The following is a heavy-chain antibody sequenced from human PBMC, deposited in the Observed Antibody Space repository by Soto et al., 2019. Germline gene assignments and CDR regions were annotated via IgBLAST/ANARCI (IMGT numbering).Heavy chain of an antibody. CDR2: IYHSGST. Sequence: SETLSLTCAVSGGSISSGGYSWSWIRQPPGKGLEWIGYIYHSGSTYYNPSPKSRVTISVDTSKNQFSLNLNSVTAADTAVYYCARAAPSRISSYGMDVWGQGTTVTVSS. CDR3: ARAAPSRISSYGMDV. V-gene: IGHV4-30-2*01. CDR1: GGSISSGGYS. J-gene: IGHJ6*02. D-gene: IGHD6-6*01.